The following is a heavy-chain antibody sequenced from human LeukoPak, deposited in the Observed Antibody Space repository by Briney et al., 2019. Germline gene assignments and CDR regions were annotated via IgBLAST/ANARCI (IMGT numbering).Heavy chain of an antibody. V-gene: IGHV4-30-2*01. D-gene: IGHD5-18*01. J-gene: IGHJ4*02. CDR1: GGSISSGGYS. CDR2: IYHSGST. CDR3: ARGRRIQLWYDY. Sequence: PSETLSLTCAVSGGSISSGGYSWSWIRQPPGKGLEWIGYIYHSGSTYYNPSLKSRVTISVDRSKNQFSLKLSSVTAADTAVYYCARGRRIQLWYDYWGQGTLVTVSS.